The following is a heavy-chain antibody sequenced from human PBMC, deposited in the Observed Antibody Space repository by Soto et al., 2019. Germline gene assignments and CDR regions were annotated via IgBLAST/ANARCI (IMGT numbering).Heavy chain of an antibody. CDR2: IYYSGST. CDR3: ARGLTVTPYNWFDP. CDR1: GGSISSGGYY. J-gene: IGHJ5*02. V-gene: IGHV4-31*03. D-gene: IGHD4-17*01. Sequence: SETLSLTCTVSGGSISSGGYYWSWIRQHPGKGLEWIGYIYYSGSTYYNPSLKSRVTISVDTSKNQFSLKLSSVTAADTAVYYCARGLTVTPYNWFDPWGRGTLVTVSS.